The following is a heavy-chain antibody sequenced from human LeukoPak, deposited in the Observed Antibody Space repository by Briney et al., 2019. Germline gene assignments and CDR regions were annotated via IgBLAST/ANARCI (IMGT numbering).Heavy chain of an antibody. CDR3: AREALGYCSSTSCYTDGYYYYYGMDV. V-gene: IGHV1-46*01. Sequence: ASVKVSCKASGYTFTSYYMHWVRQAPGQGLEWMGIINPSGGSTSYAQKFQGRVTMTRDTSTSTVYMELSSLRFEDTAVYYCAREALGYCSSTSCYTDGYYYYYGMDVWGQGTTVTVSS. CDR2: INPSGGST. CDR1: GYTFTSYY. D-gene: IGHD2-2*02. J-gene: IGHJ6*02.